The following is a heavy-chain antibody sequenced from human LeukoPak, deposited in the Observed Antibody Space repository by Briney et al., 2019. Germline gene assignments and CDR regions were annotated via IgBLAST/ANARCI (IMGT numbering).Heavy chain of an antibody. CDR3: ARPRDRGVVVPAAILVNAFDI. CDR2: IYYSGST. J-gene: IGHJ3*02. V-gene: IGHV4-39*01. Sequence: SETLSLTCTVSGGSISSSSYYWGWIRQPPGKGLEWIGSIYYSGSTYYNPSLKSRVTISVDTSKSQFSLKLSSVTAADTAVYYCARPRDRGVVVPAAILVNAFDIWGQGTMVTVSS. CDR1: GGSISSSSYY. D-gene: IGHD2-2*02.